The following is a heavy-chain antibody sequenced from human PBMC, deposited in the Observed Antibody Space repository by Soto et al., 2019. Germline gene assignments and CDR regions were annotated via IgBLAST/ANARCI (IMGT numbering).Heavy chain of an antibody. V-gene: IGHV4-59*01. CDR2: IYYSGST. D-gene: IGHD6-13*01. J-gene: IGHJ5*02. Sequence: SETLSLTCTISNGSIGSYYWTWIRQPPGKGLEWIGHIYYSGSTNYNPSLKSRLTLSLDTSKNQFSLKLTSVTAADTAVYYCARVGRLITAAGLLDARGQGTLVTVSS. CDR3: ARVGRLITAAGLLDA. CDR1: NGSIGSYY.